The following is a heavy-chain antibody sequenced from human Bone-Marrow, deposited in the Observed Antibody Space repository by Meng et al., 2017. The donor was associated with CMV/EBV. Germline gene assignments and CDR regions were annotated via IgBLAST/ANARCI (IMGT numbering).Heavy chain of an antibody. CDR2: INPSGGST. CDR3: ARDDPLDHRSDY. J-gene: IGHJ4*02. Sequence: ASVKVSCKASGYTFTSYGISWVRQAPGQGLEWMGIINPSGGSTSYAQKFQGRVTMTRDTSTSTVYMELSSLRSEDTAVYYCARDDPLDHRSDYWGQGTLVTVSS. CDR1: GYTFTSYG. V-gene: IGHV1-46*01.